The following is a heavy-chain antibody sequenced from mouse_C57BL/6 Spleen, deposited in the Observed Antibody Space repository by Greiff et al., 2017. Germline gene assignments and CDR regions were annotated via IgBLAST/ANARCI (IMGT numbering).Heavy chain of an antibody. D-gene: IGHD2-4*01. V-gene: IGHV1-80*01. Sequence: VQLQQSGAELVKPGASVKISCKASGYAFSSYWMNWVKQRPGKGLEWIGQIYPGNGDTNYNGKFKGKATLTADKSSSTAYMQRSSLTSEDSAVYFCARGGLDYDYGFDYWGQGTTLTVSS. CDR2: IYPGNGDT. CDR1: GYAFSSYW. CDR3: ARGGLDYDYGFDY. J-gene: IGHJ2*01.